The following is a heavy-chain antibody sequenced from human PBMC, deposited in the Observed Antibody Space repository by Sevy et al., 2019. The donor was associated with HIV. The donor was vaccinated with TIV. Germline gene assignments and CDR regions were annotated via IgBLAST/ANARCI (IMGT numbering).Heavy chain of an antibody. CDR2: ISYDRSEK. V-gene: IGHV3-33*01. CDR3: ARVRRSYYFDY. CDR1: GFTFGSYG. Sequence: WGSLRLSCAASGFTFGSYGMHWVRQAPGKGLEWVAFISYDRSEKEYADSVKGRFTISRDKSKNTVDLQMNSLRVEDTALYYCARVRRSYYFDYWGQGTLVTVSS. J-gene: IGHJ4*02. D-gene: IGHD3-10*01.